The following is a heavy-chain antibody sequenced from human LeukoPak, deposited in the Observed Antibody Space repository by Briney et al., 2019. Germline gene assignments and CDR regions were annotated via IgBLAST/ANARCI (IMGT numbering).Heavy chain of an antibody. J-gene: IGHJ3*02. V-gene: IGHV3-74*01. CDR3: ARAYDYVGDAFDI. CDR2: INSDGSST. Sequence: PGGSLRLSCVASGSTFTSYWMHWVRQAPGKGLVWVSRINSDGSSTNYADSVKGRFTVSRDNAKNTLYLQMNSLRAEDTAVYYCARAYDYVGDAFDIWGQGTMVTVSS. D-gene: IGHD3-16*01. CDR1: GSTFTSYW.